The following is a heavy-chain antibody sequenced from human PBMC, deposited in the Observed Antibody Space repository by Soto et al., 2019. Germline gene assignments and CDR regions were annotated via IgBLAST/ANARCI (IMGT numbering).Heavy chain of an antibody. V-gene: IGHV5-51*01. Sequence: GEALKISCKGSGYSFSSYWIGWVRQMPGKGLEWMGIIYPGDSDTRYSPSFQGQVTISADKSISTAYLEWGSLKAADPAMYNCARILRQLVPDSWGPAPLVTVS. CDR2: IYPGDSDT. CDR3: ARILRQLVPDS. J-gene: IGHJ5*01. CDR1: GYSFSSYW. D-gene: IGHD6-13*01.